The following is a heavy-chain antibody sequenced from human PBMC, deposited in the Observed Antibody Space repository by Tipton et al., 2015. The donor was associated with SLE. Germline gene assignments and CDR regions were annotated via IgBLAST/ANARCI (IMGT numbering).Heavy chain of an antibody. V-gene: IGHV4-31*03. CDR1: GGSISSGGYY. D-gene: IGHD6-6*01. CDR3: ARKIAARRGWFDP. Sequence: TLSLTCTVSGGSISSGGYYWCWIRQHPGKGLEWIGYIYYSGSTYYNPSLKSRVTISVDTSKNQFSLKLSSVTAADTAVYYCARKIAARRGWFDPWGQGTLVTVSS. J-gene: IGHJ5*02. CDR2: IYYSGST.